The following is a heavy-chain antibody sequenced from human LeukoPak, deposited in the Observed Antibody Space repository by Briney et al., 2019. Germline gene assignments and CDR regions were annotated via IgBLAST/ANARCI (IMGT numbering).Heavy chain of an antibody. CDR3: AKSRDDSSGYYYEGDY. Sequence: GGSLRLSCAASGSTFSSYAMSWVRQAPGKGLEWVSAISGSGGSTYYADSVKGRFTISRDNSKNTLYLQMNSLRAEDTAVYYCAKSRDDSSGYYYEGDYWGQGTLVTVSS. D-gene: IGHD3-22*01. CDR2: ISGSGGST. CDR1: GSTFSSYA. J-gene: IGHJ4*02. V-gene: IGHV3-23*01.